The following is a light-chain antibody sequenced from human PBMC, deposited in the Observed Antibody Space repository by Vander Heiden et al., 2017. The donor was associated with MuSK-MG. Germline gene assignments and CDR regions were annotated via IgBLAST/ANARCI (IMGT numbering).Light chain of an antibody. CDR1: QSVKSNY. Sequence: EIVLTQSPGTLSLSPGESATLSCRASQSVKSNYLAWYQQKPGQPPRLLIFAASTRATAIPDRFSGSGSGTDFILTISRLESEDFAVYYCQQYSSSPLTFGGGTKMEIK. V-gene: IGKV3-20*01. J-gene: IGKJ4*01. CDR2: AAS. CDR3: QQYSSSPLT.